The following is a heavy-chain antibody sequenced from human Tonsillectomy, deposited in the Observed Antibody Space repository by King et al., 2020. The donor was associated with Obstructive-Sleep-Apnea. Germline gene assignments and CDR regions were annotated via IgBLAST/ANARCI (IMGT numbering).Heavy chain of an antibody. D-gene: IGHD6-13*01. Sequence: VQLVESGGGLVQPGRSLRLSCAASGFTFDDYAMHWVRQAPGKGLEWVSGISGNSGSIGYADSVKGRFTISRDNAKNSLYLQMNSLRAEDTALYYCAKDKEIAAAGIDYWGQGTLVTVSS. V-gene: IGHV3-9*01. CDR2: ISGNSGSI. CDR1: GFTFDDYA. CDR3: AKDKEIAAAGIDY. J-gene: IGHJ4*02.